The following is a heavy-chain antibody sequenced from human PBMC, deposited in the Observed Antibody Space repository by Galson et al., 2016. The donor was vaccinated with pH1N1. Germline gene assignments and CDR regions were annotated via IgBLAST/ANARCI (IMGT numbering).Heavy chain of an antibody. J-gene: IGHJ4*02. CDR2: TYYRARWYN. CDR1: GDSVSSHTSA. V-gene: IGHV6-1*01. Sequence: CAISGDSVSSHTSAWTWLRQSPSRGLEWPGRTYYRARWYNNYGVSVAGRISITPDTAKNQFSLQLKSVNPEDTAVYFCARWDHSASYTDVWGQGTLVTVSS. D-gene: IGHD3-10*01. CDR3: ARWDHSASYTDV.